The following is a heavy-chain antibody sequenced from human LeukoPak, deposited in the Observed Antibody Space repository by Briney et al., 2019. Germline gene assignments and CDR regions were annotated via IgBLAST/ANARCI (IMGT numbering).Heavy chain of an antibody. J-gene: IGHJ6*02. D-gene: IGHD3-10*01. CDR1: GYSFTSYW. CDR2: IYPDDSNT. Sequence: GESLKISCQGSGYSFTSYWIAWVRQMPGKGLEWMGIIYPDDSNTRYSPSFQGQVIISADKSITPAYLQWSSLKASDTAMYYCARQSGSGDRSVGMDVWGQGTTVTVSS. CDR3: ARQSGSGDRSVGMDV. V-gene: IGHV5-51*01.